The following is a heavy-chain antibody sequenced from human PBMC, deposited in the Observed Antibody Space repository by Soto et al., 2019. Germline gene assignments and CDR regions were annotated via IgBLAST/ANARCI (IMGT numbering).Heavy chain of an antibody. Sequence: GSGPTLVNPTETLTLTCTVSGFSLSNARMGVSWIRQPPGKALEWLAHIFSNDEKSYSTSLKSRLTISKDTSKSQVVLTMTNMDPVDTATYYCARIFFHHRYDFWSGFRVGMDVWGQGTTVTVSS. J-gene: IGHJ6*02. D-gene: IGHD3-3*01. CDR2: IFSNDEK. V-gene: IGHV2-26*01. CDR3: ARIFFHHRYDFWSGFRVGMDV. CDR1: GFSLSNARMG.